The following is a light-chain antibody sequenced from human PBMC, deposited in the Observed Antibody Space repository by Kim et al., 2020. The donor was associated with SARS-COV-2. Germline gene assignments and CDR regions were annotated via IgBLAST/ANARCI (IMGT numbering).Light chain of an antibody. V-gene: IGKV3-20*01. CDR1: QSVGSNY. CDR2: GAS. Sequence: SPGDRATVSCSASQSVGSNYLAWYEQKPGQAPRLLIYGASSRATGIPDRFSGSGSETDFILAISRLDPEDFAVYYCQHYGTSPLTFGGGTKVDIK. J-gene: IGKJ4*01. CDR3: QHYGTSPLT.